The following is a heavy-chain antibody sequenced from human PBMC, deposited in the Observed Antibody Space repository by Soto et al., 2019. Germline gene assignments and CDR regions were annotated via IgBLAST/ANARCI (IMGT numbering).Heavy chain of an antibody. CDR3: ANTRSGGSGSYYLPPDY. CDR1: GFTFSSYA. V-gene: IGHV3-23*01. D-gene: IGHD3-10*01. Sequence: EVQLLESGGGLVQPGGSLRLSCAASGFTFSSYAMSWVRQAPGKGLEWVSAISGSGGSTYYADSVKGRFTISRDNSKNTLYLQMNSLRAEDTAVYYCANTRSGGSGSYYLPPDYWGQGTLVTVSS. CDR2: ISGSGGST. J-gene: IGHJ4*02.